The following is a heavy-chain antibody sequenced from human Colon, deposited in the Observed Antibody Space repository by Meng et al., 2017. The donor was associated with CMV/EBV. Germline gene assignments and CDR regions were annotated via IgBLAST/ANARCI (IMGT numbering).Heavy chain of an antibody. CDR2: ISYDGSGE. CDR3: ARDIGRYCTGGTCYARPYLYDLDV. J-gene: IGHJ6*02. Sequence: GESLKISCAVSALTFSGYAMHWVRQAPGKGLEWVAVISYDGSGEYYADSVKGRFTISRDNSKNTLYLQMISLRAEDTAVYYCARDIGRYCTGGTCYARPYLYDLDVWGQGTTVTVSS. V-gene: IGHV3-30-3*01. CDR1: ALTFSGYA. D-gene: IGHD2-15*01.